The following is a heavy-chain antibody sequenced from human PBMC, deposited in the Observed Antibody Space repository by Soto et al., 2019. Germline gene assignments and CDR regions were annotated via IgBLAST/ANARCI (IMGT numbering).Heavy chain of an antibody. CDR3: ANSFAHTASTNGGPHYYYYMDV. J-gene: IGHJ6*03. CDR2: ISWNSGSI. V-gene: IGHV3-9*01. CDR1: GFTFDDYA. Sequence: EVQLVESGGGLVQPGRSLRLSCAASGFTFDDYAMHWVRQAPGKGLEWVSGISWNSGSIGYADSVKGRFTISRDNAKNSLYLQMNSLRAEDTALYYGANSFAHTASTNGGPHYYYYMDVWGTGTTVTDSS. D-gene: IGHD2-8*01.